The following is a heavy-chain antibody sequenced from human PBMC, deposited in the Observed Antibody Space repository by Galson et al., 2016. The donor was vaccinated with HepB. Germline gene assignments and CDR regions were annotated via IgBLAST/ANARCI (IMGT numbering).Heavy chain of an antibody. CDR1: GFTFNYAW. D-gene: IGHD3-3*01. V-gene: IGHV3-15*01. Sequence: SLRLSCAGSGFTFNYAWMNWVRQPPGKGLEWVGRIKNRIDGGTADYAAPVKDRFIISRDDSKNTLYLQMNSLKTEDTGIYYCTPGVKTRITVFGVVTMAPIHAYWGQGAQVTVSS. CDR3: TPGVKTRITVFGVVTMAPIHAY. CDR2: IKNRIDGGTA. J-gene: IGHJ4*02.